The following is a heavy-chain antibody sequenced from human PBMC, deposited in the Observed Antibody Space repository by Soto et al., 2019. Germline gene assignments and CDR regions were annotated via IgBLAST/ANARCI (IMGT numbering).Heavy chain of an antibody. CDR3: ANQYTSSSSVDS. D-gene: IGHD6-6*01. CDR2: ISGSGGNT. V-gene: IGHV3-23*01. Sequence: VGSLSLSCAASGLTFTIYAMSWVRQAPGKGLEWVSGISGSGGNTYYADSVKGRFTISSDNSKNTVYLQMNSLRVEDTAVYYCANQYTSSSSVDSWGQGTLVTVSS. J-gene: IGHJ4*02. CDR1: GLTFTIYA.